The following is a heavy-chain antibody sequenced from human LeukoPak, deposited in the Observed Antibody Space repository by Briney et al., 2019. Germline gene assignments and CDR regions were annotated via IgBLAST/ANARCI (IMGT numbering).Heavy chain of an antibody. Sequence: GESLKISCKGSGYSFTNYWIGWVRQIPGKGLEWMGIIYPGDSDTRNSPSFQGQVTISADKSISTAYLQWSSLKASDTAVYFCARNAGYSSGWYYFDYWGQGTLVTVSS. J-gene: IGHJ4*02. V-gene: IGHV5-51*01. CDR3: ARNAGYSSGWYYFDY. CDR1: GYSFTNYW. D-gene: IGHD6-19*01. CDR2: IYPGDSDT.